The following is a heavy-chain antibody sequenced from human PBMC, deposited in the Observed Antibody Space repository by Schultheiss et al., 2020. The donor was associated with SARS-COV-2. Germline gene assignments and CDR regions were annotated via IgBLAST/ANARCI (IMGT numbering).Heavy chain of an antibody. D-gene: IGHD6-13*01. CDR1: GFTFSNAW. Sequence: GESLKISCAASGFTFSNAWMSWVRQAPGKGLEWVSYISSSSSTIYYADSVKGRFTISRDNSKNTLYLQMNSLRAEDTAVYYCAREAIAAADDNNWFDPWGQGTLVTVSS. CDR2: ISSSSSTI. CDR3: AREAIAAADDNNWFDP. V-gene: IGHV3-48*01. J-gene: IGHJ5*02.